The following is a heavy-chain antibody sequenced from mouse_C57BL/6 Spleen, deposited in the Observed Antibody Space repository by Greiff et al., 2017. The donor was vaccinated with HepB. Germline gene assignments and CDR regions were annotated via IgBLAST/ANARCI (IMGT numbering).Heavy chain of an antibody. D-gene: IGHD1-1*01. V-gene: IGHV1-53*01. CDR2: INPSNGGT. CDR1: GYTFTSYW. J-gene: IGHJ4*01. CDR3: ARPLVLRYAMDY. Sequence: QVQLQQSGTELVKPGASVKLSCKASGYTFTSYWMHWVKQRPGQGLEWIGNINPSNGGTNYNEKFKSKATLTVDKSSSTAYMQLSSLTSEDSAVYYWARPLVLRYAMDYWGQGTSVTVSS.